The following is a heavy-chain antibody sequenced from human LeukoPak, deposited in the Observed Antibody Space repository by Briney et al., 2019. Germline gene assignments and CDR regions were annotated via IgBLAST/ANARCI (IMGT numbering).Heavy chain of an antibody. V-gene: IGHV3-21*01. D-gene: IGHD1-26*01. Sequence: GGSLRLSCAASGFTFSSYSMNWVRQAPGKGLEWVSFISSSGTYIYYADSMKGRFTISRDNAKNSLYLQMNSLRAEDTAVYFCARERPVGATPFDFWSQGTLVTVSS. CDR1: GFTFSSYS. CDR2: ISSSGTYI. J-gene: IGHJ4*02. CDR3: ARERPVGATPFDF.